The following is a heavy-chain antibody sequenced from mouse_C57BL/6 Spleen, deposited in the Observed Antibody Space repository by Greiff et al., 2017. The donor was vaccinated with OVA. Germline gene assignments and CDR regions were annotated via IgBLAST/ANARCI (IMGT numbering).Heavy chain of an antibody. D-gene: IGHD1-1*01. CDR1: GFTFSSYA. Sequence: EVQLVESGGGLVKPGGSLKLSCAASGFTFSSYAMSWVRQTPEKRLEWVATISDGGSYTYYPDNVKGRFTISRDNAKNNLYLQMSHLKSEDTSMYYCARDEGTTVVPYFDYWGQGTTLTVSS. J-gene: IGHJ2*01. V-gene: IGHV5-4*01. CDR2: ISDGGSYT. CDR3: ARDEGTTVVPYFDY.